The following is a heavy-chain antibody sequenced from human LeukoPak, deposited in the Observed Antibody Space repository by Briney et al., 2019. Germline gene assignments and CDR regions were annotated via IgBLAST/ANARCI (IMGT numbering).Heavy chain of an antibody. CDR2: IYPGDSDT. D-gene: IGHD6-13*01. CDR3: ARGGSSSWYPDAFDI. CDR1: GYSFTSYW. Sequence: GESLKISCHGSGYSFTSYWIGWVRQMPGKGLGWMGIIYPGDSDTRYSPSFQGQVTISADKSISTAYLQWSSLKASDTAMYYCARGGSSSWYPDAFDIWGQGTMVTVSS. J-gene: IGHJ3*02. V-gene: IGHV5-51*01.